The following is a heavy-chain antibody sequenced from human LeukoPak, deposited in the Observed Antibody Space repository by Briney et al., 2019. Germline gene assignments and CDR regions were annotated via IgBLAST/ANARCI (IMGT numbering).Heavy chain of an antibody. CDR1: GGSISSHY. CDR2: IYYSGST. D-gene: IGHD5-18*01. Sequence: SETLSLTCTVSGGSISSHYWSWIRQPPGKGLEWIGYIYYSGSTNYNPSLKSRVTISVDTSKNQFSLKLSSVTAADTAVYYCARVPGYSYVSCYYYYMDVWGKGTTVTVSS. J-gene: IGHJ6*03. V-gene: IGHV4-59*11. CDR3: ARVPGYSYVSCYYYYMDV.